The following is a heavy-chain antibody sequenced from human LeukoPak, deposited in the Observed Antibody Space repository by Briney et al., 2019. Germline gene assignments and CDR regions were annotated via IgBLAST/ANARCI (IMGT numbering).Heavy chain of an antibody. CDR2: IYYSGST. CDR1: GGSISGYY. CDR3: ARAVVVAATVKWFDP. D-gene: IGHD2-15*01. Sequence: PSETLSLTCTVSGGSISGYYWSWIRQSPGKGLEWIGYIYYSGSTNYNPSLKSRVTMSVDTSKNHFSLKVSSVTAADTAVYYCARAVVVAATVKWFDPWGREPWSPSPQ. V-gene: IGHV4-59*01. J-gene: IGHJ5*02.